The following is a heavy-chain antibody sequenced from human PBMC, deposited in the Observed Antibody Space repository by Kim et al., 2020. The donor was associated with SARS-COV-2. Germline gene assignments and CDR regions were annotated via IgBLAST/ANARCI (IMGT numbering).Heavy chain of an antibody. Sequence: GGDPFSADALKGRVTISRDNSKRTLYLQMNSLRADDTAIYYCAKGHGDHWGQGTLVTVSS. CDR2: GGDP. J-gene: IGHJ4*02. V-gene: IGHV3-23*01. CDR3: AKGHGDH.